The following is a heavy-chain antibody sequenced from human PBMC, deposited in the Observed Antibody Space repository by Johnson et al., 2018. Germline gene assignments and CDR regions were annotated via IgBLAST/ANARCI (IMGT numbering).Heavy chain of an antibody. CDR1: GYSFSNYD. Sequence: QVQLVESGGGVVQPGGSLRLSCAASGYSFSNYDIHWVRQAPGKGLEWVAVISYDGSHKYYADSVTGRFTISRDNSKNTLYLQMDSPRTEDTAVYSCAKPGALPFPYFDYWGQGTLVTVSS. CDR3: AKPGALPFPYFDY. D-gene: IGHD2-15*01. CDR2: ISYDGSHK. J-gene: IGHJ4*02. V-gene: IGHV3-30*18.